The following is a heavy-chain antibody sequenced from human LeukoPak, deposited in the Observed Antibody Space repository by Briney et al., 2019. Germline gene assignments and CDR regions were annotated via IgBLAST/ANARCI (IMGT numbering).Heavy chain of an antibody. CDR3: ARSPVGVRKKHDF. Sequence: ASVKVSCKASGYTFTSYDINWVRQATGQGLEWMGWMSPTSGHTGYAQNFQGRVTMTRDTSISTAYMELNSLTSGDTAVYYCARSPVGVRKKHDFWGQGTLVIVSS. D-gene: IGHD3-10*01. CDR1: GYTFTSYD. J-gene: IGHJ4*02. CDR2: MSPTSGHT. V-gene: IGHV1-8*01.